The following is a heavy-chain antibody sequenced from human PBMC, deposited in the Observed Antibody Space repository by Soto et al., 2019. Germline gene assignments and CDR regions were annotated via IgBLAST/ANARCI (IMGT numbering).Heavy chain of an antibody. Sequence: QVQLVQSGAEMKKPGSSVKVSCKTSGGAFSNFAVSWVRQAPGQGLEWVGGITPILGTPSYAQKFQGRVTITADVSTTSAYMEITSLTSEDTALYYCVRGGSGSRGDYWGQGTLDTVSS. D-gene: IGHD3-10*01. J-gene: IGHJ4*02. V-gene: IGHV1-69*01. CDR1: GGAFSNFA. CDR3: VRGGSGSRGDY. CDR2: ITPILGTP.